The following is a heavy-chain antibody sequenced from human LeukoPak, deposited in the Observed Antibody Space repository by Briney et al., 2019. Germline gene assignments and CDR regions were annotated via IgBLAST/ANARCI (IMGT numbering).Heavy chain of an antibody. CDR1: GGTFSSYA. Sequence: SVKVSCKASGGTFSSYAISWLRQAPGQGLEWMGGIIPIFGTANYAQKFQGRVTITTDKSTSTAYMELSSLRSEDTAVYYCASQGAYFYDGIHFDYWGQGTLVTVSS. V-gene: IGHV1-69*05. CDR2: IIPIFGTA. J-gene: IGHJ4*02. D-gene: IGHD3-22*01. CDR3: ASQGAYFYDGIHFDY.